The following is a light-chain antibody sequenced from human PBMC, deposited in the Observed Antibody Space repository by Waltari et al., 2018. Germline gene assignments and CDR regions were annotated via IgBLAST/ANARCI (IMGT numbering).Light chain of an antibody. CDR1: SSDVGNYNF. CDR3: CSYAGSRTPWV. Sequence: QSALTQPASVSGSPGQSITISCTGSSSDVGNYNFVSWYQQHPDEAPKLVIYEGSTRPSGISIRFSGSKSGNTASLTISRLQAEDEADYYCCSYAGSRTPWVFGGGTRVTVL. J-gene: IGLJ3*02. CDR2: EGS. V-gene: IGLV2-23*01.